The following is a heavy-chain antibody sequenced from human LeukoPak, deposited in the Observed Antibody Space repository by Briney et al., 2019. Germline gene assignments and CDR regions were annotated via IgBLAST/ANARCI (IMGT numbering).Heavy chain of an antibody. J-gene: IGHJ6*04. CDR2: IYYSGST. Sequence: PSETLSLTCSVSGGSISSGYYDWGWIRQPPGQGLEWIVSIYYSGSTFYNPSLTSRVTVSVDTCKNQFSLNVNSVTAADTAVYYCLLNCSSSTCSPGVWGKGTTVAVSS. D-gene: IGHD2-2*01. CDR1: GGSISSGYYD. CDR3: LLNCSSSTCSPGV. V-gene: IGHV4-39*01.